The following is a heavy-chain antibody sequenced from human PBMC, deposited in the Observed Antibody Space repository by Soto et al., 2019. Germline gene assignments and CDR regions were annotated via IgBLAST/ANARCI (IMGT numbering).Heavy chain of an antibody. CDR2: VYRTGST. CDR3: ARARATTAAADIFDC. CDR1: GGSISTSNW. V-gene: IGHV4-4*02. D-gene: IGHD6-13*01. J-gene: IGHJ4*02. Sequence: QVQLQESGPGLVKPSGTLSLTCAVSGGSISTSNWWSWVRQPPGKGLEWIGEVYRTGSTNYNPSLESRLTXPXAXSXXPFSLQVPSVSAADTDVYYCARARATTAAADIFDCWGQGTLVTVSS.